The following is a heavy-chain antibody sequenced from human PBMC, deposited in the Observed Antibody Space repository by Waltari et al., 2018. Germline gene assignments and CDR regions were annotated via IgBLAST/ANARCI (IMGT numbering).Heavy chain of an antibody. CDR1: GFTFSNYA. J-gene: IGHJ4*02. CDR2: IINNGDSS. V-gene: IGHV3-23*01. CDR3: ARDECTGGDCYSHFHY. Sequence: EVHLLESGGGLIRPGGSLRLSCAASGFTFSNYAMSWVRQAPGNGVGWVSGIINNGDSSCSADSVKGRFTISRDNSKNTLYLQMENLRGEDTAVYYCARDECTGGDCYSHFHYWGQGTLVTVSS. D-gene: IGHD2-21*02.